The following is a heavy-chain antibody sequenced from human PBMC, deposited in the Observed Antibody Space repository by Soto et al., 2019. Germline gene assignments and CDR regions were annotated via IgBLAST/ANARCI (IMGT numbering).Heavy chain of an antibody. J-gene: IGHJ6*02. Sequence: GGSLRLSCAASGFTFSSYSMNWVRQAPGKGLEWVSYISSSSSTIYYADSVKGRFTISRDNAKNSLYLQMNSLRDEDTAVYYCARASGSSGYFVPYYGMDVWGQGTTVTVSS. V-gene: IGHV3-48*02. CDR3: ARASGSSGYFVPYYGMDV. D-gene: IGHD3-22*01. CDR2: ISSSSSTI. CDR1: GFTFSSYS.